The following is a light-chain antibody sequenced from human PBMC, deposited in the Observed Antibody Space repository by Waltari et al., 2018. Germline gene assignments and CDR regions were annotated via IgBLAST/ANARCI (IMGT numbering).Light chain of an antibody. V-gene: IGLV8-61*02. CDR2: STN. CDR1: SGSVSTTYS. CDR3: VLYMRDGISV. Sequence: QTVVTQEPSFSVSPGGTVTLTCGLNSGSVSTTYSPSWYQQPPGQPPRTLIYSTNTRSSGLPDCCSGSILRNKAALTITGAQADAESDYYCVLYMRDGISVCGGGTKLTVL. J-gene: IGLJ3*02.